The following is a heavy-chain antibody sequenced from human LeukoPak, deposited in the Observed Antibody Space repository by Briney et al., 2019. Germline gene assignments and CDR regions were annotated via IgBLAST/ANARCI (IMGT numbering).Heavy chain of an antibody. CDR3: ARHSIRGSSSLYYFDY. Sequence: SEALSLTCTVSGGSISSYYWGWIRQPPGKGLEWIGSIYYSGSTYYNPSLKSRVTISVDTSKNQFSLKLSSVTAADTAVYYCARHSIRGSSSLYYFDYWGQGTLVTVSS. J-gene: IGHJ4*02. V-gene: IGHV4-39*01. D-gene: IGHD6-13*01. CDR1: GGSISSYY. CDR2: IYYSGST.